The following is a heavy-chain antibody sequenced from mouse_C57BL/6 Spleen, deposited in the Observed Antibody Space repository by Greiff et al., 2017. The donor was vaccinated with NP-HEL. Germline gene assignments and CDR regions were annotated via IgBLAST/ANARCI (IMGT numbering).Heavy chain of an antibody. CDR1: GFSLTSYG. V-gene: IGHV2-6*01. Sequence: VKVVESGPGLVAPSQSLSITCTVSGFSLTSYGVDWVRQSPGKGLEWLGVIWGVGSTNYNSALKSRLSISKDNSKSQVFLKMNSLQTDDTAMYYCASKGATGPFAYWGQGTLVTVSA. J-gene: IGHJ3*01. CDR2: IWGVGST. D-gene: IGHD3-1*01. CDR3: ASKGATGPFAY.